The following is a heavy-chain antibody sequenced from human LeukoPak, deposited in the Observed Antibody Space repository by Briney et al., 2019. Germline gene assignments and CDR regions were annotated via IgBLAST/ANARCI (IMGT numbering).Heavy chain of an antibody. CDR2: IYYSGST. J-gene: IGHJ6*02. V-gene: IGHV4-59*01. CDR1: GGSISSYY. D-gene: IGHD6-13*01. CDR3: ARLATQQLVHYYYGMDV. Sequence: SVTLSLTCTVSGGSISSYYWSWIRQPPGKGLEWIGYIYYSGSTNYNPSLKSRVTISVDTSKNQFSLKLSSVTAADTAVYYCARLATQQLVHYYYGMDVWGQGTTVTVSS.